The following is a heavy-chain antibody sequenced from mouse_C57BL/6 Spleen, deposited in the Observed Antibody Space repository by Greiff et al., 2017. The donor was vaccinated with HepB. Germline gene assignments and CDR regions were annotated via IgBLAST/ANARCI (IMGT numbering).Heavy chain of an antibody. Sequence: EVQLQQSGAELVRPGASVKLSCTASGFNIKDYYMHWVKQRPEQGLEWIGRIDPEDGDTEYAPKFQGKATMTADTSSNTAYLQLSSLTSEDTAVYYCTTSITTVVATRAYWGQGTLVTVSA. V-gene: IGHV14-1*01. CDR1: GFNIKDYY. CDR3: TTSITTVVATRAY. CDR2: IDPEDGDT. D-gene: IGHD1-1*01. J-gene: IGHJ3*01.